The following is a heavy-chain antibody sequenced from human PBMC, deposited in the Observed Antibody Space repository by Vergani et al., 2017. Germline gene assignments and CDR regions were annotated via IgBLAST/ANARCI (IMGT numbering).Heavy chain of an antibody. J-gene: IGHJ4*02. CDR1: GFTFSSYG. CDR2: IRYDGSNK. V-gene: IGHV3-30*02. CDR3: AKDGTTGYCSSASSWVDYVSQSYNVFDY. Sequence: QVQLVESGGGVVQPGGSLRLSCAASGFTFSSYGMHWVRQAPGTGLGWVAFIRYDGSNKYHADSVKGRFTISSDNCKNTLYLQMNTLRAEDTAVYYCAKDGTTGYCSSASSWVDYVSQSYNVFDYRGRRALVTVSS. D-gene: IGHD2-2*01.